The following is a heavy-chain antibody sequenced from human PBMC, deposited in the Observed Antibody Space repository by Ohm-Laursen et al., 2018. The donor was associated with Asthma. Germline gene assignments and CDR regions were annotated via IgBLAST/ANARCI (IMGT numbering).Heavy chain of an antibody. J-gene: IGHJ5*02. Sequence: SLRLSCSASGYTFSRYSIHWVRQIPGKGLEWVASISTASTFIYYADSVKGRFTISRDNAKNSLYLQMNSLRAEDTAVYYCARDLIVVIPAAPNWFDPWGQGTLVTVSS. D-gene: IGHD2-2*01. V-gene: IGHV3-21*01. CDR2: ISTASTFI. CDR3: ARDLIVVIPAAPNWFDP. CDR1: GYTFSRYS.